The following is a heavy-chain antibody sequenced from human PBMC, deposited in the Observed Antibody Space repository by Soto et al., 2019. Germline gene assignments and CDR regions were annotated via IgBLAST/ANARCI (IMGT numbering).Heavy chain of an antibody. D-gene: IGHD1-7*01. V-gene: IGHV3-11*04. CDR2: ISRSGNTM. Sequence: GGSLRLSCAASGFTSWDYDMSWIRQAPGKGLEWVSYISRSGNTMHYGDYVKGRFTISRDNAKNTLYLQMSSLTVEDTAVYYCARDLSGNTTPYFDLWGQGTLVTVSS. CDR3: ARDLSGNTTPYFDL. CDR1: GFTSWDYD. J-gene: IGHJ4*02.